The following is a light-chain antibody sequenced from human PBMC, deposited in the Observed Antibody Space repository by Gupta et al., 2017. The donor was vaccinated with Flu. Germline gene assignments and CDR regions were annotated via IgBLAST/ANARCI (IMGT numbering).Light chain of an antibody. Sequence: QTVVTQEPSFSVSPGGTVTLTCGLSSGSVSTNYYPSWYQQTPGQAPRTLIYRTNTRSSGAPGRFSASILGNTAVPPTTGAQADDESYYYSVPYMGSGIWVFGGGTKLTVL. J-gene: IGLJ3*02. CDR2: RTN. V-gene: IGLV8-61*01. CDR3: VPYMGSGIWV. CDR1: SGSVSTNYY.